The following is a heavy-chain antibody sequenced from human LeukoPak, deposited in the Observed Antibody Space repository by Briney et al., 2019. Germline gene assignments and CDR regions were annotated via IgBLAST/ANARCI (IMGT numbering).Heavy chain of an antibody. V-gene: IGHV4-31*03. CDR3: AITTVTTFGYFDY. J-gene: IGHJ4*02. CDR2: VYYSGGT. Sequence: SETLSLTCTVSGDSVSSGAYYWNWIRQHPGKGLEWLGYVYYSGGTYYNPSLKSRVAISIDTSRNQFSLKLSSVTAADTAVCYRAITTVTTFGYFDYWGQGTLVTVSS. CDR1: GDSVSSGAYY. D-gene: IGHD4-17*01.